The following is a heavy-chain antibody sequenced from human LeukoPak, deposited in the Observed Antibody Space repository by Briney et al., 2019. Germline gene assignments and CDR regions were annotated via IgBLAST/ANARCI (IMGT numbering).Heavy chain of an antibody. CDR1: GYTFTTYG. J-gene: IGHJ3*02. V-gene: IGHV1-18*01. CDR3: ARVIYGDYGDDVYEI. CDR2: ISAYNGNT. D-gene: IGHD4-17*01. Sequence: ASVKVSCKASGYTFTTYGIVWVRQAHGQGLEWMGWISAYNGNTNYAQKLQGRFTMTTDTSTSTAYMELNSLRSDDTAVYYCARVIYGDYGDDVYEIWGQGTMVTVSS.